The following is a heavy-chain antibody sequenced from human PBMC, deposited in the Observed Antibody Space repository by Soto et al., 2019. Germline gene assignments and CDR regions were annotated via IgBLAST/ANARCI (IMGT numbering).Heavy chain of an antibody. CDR1: GGTFSRHS. Sequence: QVQMVQSGAEVKKPGSSARVSCKVSGGTFSRHSISWVRQAPGQGLEWMGGIIPIFGATQYAQKFQGRLKVTADNSTPTFQMDLRGLRTEDTYIYSCERDLTSVRGSWGQGTLVTVS. J-gene: IGHJ4*02. V-gene: IGHV1-69*06. D-gene: IGHD3-10*01. CDR3: ERDLTSVRGS. CDR2: IIPIFGAT.